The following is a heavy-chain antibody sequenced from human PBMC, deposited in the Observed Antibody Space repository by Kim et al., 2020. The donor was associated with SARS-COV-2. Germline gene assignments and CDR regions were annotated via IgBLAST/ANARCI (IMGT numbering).Heavy chain of an antibody. CDR3: AGYFDWLRAFDY. Sequence: YNPSLKSRFTISIDTAKNQFSLKRSSVTGADTAVYYWAGYFDWLRAFDYWGQGTLVTVSA. V-gene: IGHV4-31*02. D-gene: IGHD3-9*01. J-gene: IGHJ4*02.